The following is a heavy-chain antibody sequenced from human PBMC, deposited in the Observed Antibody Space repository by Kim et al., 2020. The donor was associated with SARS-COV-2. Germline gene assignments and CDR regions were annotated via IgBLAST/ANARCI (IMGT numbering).Heavy chain of an antibody. V-gene: IGHV4-39*01. Sequence: SETLSLTCTVSGGSISSSSYYWGWIRQPPGKGLEWIGSIYYSGSTYYNPSLKSRVTISVDTSKNQFSLKLSSVTAADTAVYYCASHNDYDSSGYPRNLYYFDYWGQGTLVTVSS. D-gene: IGHD3-22*01. CDR1: GGSISSSSYY. J-gene: IGHJ4*02. CDR3: ASHNDYDSSGYPRNLYYFDY. CDR2: IYYSGST.